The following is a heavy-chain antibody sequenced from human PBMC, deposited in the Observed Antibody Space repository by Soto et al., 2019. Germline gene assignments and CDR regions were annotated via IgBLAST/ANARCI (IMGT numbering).Heavy chain of an antibody. CDR1: GFTFSSYG. D-gene: IGHD6-13*01. V-gene: IGHV3-33*01. CDR3: ARDRIYSSSSYQKYYYYYGMDV. CDR2: IWYDGSNK. Sequence: GGSLRLSCAASGFTFSSYGMHWVRQAPGKGLEWVAVIWYDGSNKYYADSVKGRFTISRDNSKNTLYLQMNSLRAEDTAVYYCARDRIYSSSSYQKYYYYYGMDVWGQGTTVTVSS. J-gene: IGHJ6*02.